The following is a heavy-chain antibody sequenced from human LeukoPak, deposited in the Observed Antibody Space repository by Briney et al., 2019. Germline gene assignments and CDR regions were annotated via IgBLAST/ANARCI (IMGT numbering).Heavy chain of an antibody. CDR2: INPNSGGT. D-gene: IGHD5-12*01. J-gene: IGHJ3*02. Sequence: ASVKVSCKASGYTFTGYYMHWVRQAPGQGLEWMGWINPNSGGTNYAQKFQGRVTMTRDTSISTAYMELSRLRSDDTAVYYCARSGYRGYVGASDIWGQGTMATVSS. V-gene: IGHV1-2*02. CDR1: GYTFTGYY. CDR3: ARSGYRGYVGASDI.